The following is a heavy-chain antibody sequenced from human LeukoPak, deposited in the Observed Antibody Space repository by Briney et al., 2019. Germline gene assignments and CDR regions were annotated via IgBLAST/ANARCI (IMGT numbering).Heavy chain of an antibody. CDR3: ARGEQEMATMSIDY. V-gene: IGHV3-74*01. J-gene: IGHJ4*02. Sequence: GGSLRLSCAASGFTFSNFWMHWVRQAPGKGLVWVALIYGDGSFTRYADSVKGRFTISRDNAKNSLYLQMDGLRAEDTAVYYCARGEQEMATMSIDYWGQGTLVTVSS. D-gene: IGHD5-24*01. CDR1: GFTFSNFW. CDR2: IYGDGSFT.